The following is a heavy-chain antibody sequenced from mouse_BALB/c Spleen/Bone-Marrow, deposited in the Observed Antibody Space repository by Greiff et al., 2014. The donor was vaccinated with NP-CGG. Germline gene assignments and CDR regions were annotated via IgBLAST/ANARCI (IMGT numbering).Heavy chain of an antibody. J-gene: IGHJ3*01. D-gene: IGHD1-1*01. CDR1: GFNIKDTY. V-gene: IGHV14-3*02. Sequence: VQLQQSGAELVKPGASVKLSCTASGFNIKDTYMHWVKQRPEQGLEWIGRIDPANGNTKYDPKFQGKATITADTSSNTAYLQLNSLTSEDTAVYYCASYYYGSSGFAYWGQGTLVTVSA. CDR2: IDPANGNT. CDR3: ASYYYGSSGFAY.